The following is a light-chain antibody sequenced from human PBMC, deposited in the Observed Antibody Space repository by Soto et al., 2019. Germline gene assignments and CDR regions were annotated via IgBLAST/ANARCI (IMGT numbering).Light chain of an antibody. J-gene: IGLJ3*02. CDR1: NIGSKS. CDR2: DDS. V-gene: IGLV3-21*02. Sequence: SYELTQSPSVSVAPGQTARISCGGDNIGSKSVHWYQQRPGQAPVLVVYDDSDRPSGIPERLSGSNSGNTATLTISRVEAGDEADYCCQVWDSSTDHWVFGGGTKVTVL. CDR3: QVWDSSTDHWV.